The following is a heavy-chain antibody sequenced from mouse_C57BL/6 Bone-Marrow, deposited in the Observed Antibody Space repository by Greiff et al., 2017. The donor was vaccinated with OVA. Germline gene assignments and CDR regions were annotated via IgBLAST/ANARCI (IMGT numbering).Heavy chain of an antibody. CDR2: ISYDGSN. CDR3: AREGLRFDD. D-gene: IGHD1-1*01. Sequence: EVKLQESGPGLVKPSQSLSLTCSVTGYSITSGYYWNWIRQFPGNNLAWMGYISYDGSNNYNPSLKNRISITRDTSKNQFFLKLNSVITEDTATYYFAREGLRFDDWGQGTTLTVSS. CDR1: GYSITSGYY. J-gene: IGHJ2*01. V-gene: IGHV3-6*01.